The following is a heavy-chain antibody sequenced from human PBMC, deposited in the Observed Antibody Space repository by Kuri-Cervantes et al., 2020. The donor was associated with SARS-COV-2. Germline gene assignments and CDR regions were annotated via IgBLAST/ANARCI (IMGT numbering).Heavy chain of an antibody. D-gene: IGHD6-13*01. J-gene: IGHJ4*02. V-gene: IGHV4-59*01. CDR2: IYYSGST. Sequence: GSLRLSCAVYGGSFSGYYWGWIRQPPGKGLEWIGYIYYSGSTNYNPSLKSRVTISVDTSKNQFSLKLSSVTAADTAVYYCAREIGYSSSWYSGSYYYFDYWGQGTLVTVSS. CDR3: AREIGYSSSWYSGSYYYFDY. CDR1: GGSFSGYY.